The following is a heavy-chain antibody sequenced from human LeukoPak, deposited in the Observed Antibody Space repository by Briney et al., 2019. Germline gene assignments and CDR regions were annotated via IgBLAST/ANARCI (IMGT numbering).Heavy chain of an antibody. CDR1: GFTFTDYA. Sequence: GGSLRLSCAASGFTFTDYAMSWVRQAPEKGLEWISTISDNGGETYYADSVKGRFAISRDNSKNTLFLQMNSLRAEDSAVYYCATDYTPYVGASADWGQGTLVTVSS. V-gene: IGHV3-23*01. D-gene: IGHD1-26*01. J-gene: IGHJ4*02. CDR3: ATDYTPYVGASAD. CDR2: ISDNGGET.